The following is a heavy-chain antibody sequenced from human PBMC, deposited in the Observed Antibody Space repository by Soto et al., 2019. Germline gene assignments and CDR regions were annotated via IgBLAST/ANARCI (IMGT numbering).Heavy chain of an antibody. V-gene: IGHV1-2*02. CDR2: INPKSRGT. CDR3: ARVTLRAGNWFDP. J-gene: IGHJ5*02. Sequence: ASVKVSCKASGYTFTDYFIHWVRQAPEQGFEWMGWINPKSRGTTYAQKFQGRVTMTRDTSNTTAYMELRGLRSDDTAIYYCARVTLRAGNWFDPWGQGTLVTVSS. CDR1: GYTFTDYF.